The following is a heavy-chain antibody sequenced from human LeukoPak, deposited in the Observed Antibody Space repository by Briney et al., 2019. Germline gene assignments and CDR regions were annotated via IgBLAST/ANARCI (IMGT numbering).Heavy chain of an antibody. CDR2: NYLSGST. CDR1: GGSISSYY. CDR3: ARGINDYGENFDY. D-gene: IGHD4-17*01. Sequence: SETLSLTCPLSGGSISSYYWCWIRQPPGNGREWMGYNYLSGSTTYNTSFRRRVTLSVDTSKKQFSLKLSSVTAADTAVYYCARGINDYGENFDYWGQGTLVTVSS. J-gene: IGHJ4*02. V-gene: IGHV4-59*01.